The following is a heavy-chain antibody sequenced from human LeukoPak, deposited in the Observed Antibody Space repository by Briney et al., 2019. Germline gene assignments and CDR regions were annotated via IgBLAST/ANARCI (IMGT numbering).Heavy chain of an antibody. D-gene: IGHD3-22*01. CDR2: TSPSGIAT. Sequence: ASVKVSCKASGYTFTSDYIHWVRQAPGQGLEWMGITSPSGIATSYAQKFRGRVTMTRDTSTNTVYMELSSLRSEDTAVYYCASGSYDNSGYRRYNWFDPWGQGTLVTVSS. J-gene: IGHJ5*02. CDR3: ASGSYDNSGYRRYNWFDP. V-gene: IGHV1-46*01. CDR1: GYTFTSDY.